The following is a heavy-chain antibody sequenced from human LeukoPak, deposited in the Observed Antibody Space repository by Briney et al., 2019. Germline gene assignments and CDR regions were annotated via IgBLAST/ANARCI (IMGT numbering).Heavy chain of an antibody. D-gene: IGHD2-2*01. J-gene: IGHJ4*02. CDR3: ARTLGYCSSTSCFGYYFDY. V-gene: IGHV3-7*01. Sequence: GGSLRLSCAASGFTFSGYWMSWVRQAPGKGLEWVANIKQDGSEKYYVDSVKGRFTISRDNAKNSLYLQMNSLRVEDTAVYYCARTLGYCSSTSCFGYYFDYWGQGTPVTVSS. CDR1: GFTFSGYW. CDR2: IKQDGSEK.